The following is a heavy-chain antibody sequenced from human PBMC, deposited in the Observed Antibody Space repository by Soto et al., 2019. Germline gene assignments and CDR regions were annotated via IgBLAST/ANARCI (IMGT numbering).Heavy chain of an antibody. CDR1: GGTFSSYA. Sequence: QVQLVQSGAEVKKPGSSVKVSCKASGGTFSSYAISWVRQAPGQGLEWMGGIIPIFGTANYAQKFQGRVTITADESTSTDYMELSSLRSEDTAVYYCAADPDIVVVPAAPNWFDPWGQGTLVTVSS. D-gene: IGHD2-2*01. V-gene: IGHV1-69*01. CDR2: IIPIFGTA. J-gene: IGHJ5*02. CDR3: AADPDIVVVPAAPNWFDP.